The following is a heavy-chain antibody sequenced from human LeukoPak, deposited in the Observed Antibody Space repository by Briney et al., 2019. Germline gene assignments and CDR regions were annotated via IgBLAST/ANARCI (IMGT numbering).Heavy chain of an antibody. Sequence: PGGSLRLSCAASGFNFNVYSMNWVRLAPGKGLEWISYITGNTATIYYADSVKGRFAISRDNAKNSLDLQMNSLRVEDTAVYYCARSTDWYADYWGQGTLVTVSS. CDR3: ARSTDWYADY. D-gene: IGHD3-9*01. CDR1: GFNFNVYS. CDR2: ITGNTATI. V-gene: IGHV3-48*01. J-gene: IGHJ4*02.